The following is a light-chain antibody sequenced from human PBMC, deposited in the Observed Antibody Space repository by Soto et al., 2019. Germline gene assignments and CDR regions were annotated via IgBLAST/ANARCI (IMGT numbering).Light chain of an antibody. J-gene: IGKJ5*01. Sequence: EIVMTQSPFTLSVSPGERATLFCRASQSVSINLAWYQQNPGQAPRLLIYGASTRATGIPARFSGSGSGTEFTLTISRLEPEDSAVYYCQQFDDSVTFGQGTRLEIK. CDR3: QQFDDSVT. CDR2: GAS. CDR1: QSVSIN. V-gene: IGKV3-15*01.